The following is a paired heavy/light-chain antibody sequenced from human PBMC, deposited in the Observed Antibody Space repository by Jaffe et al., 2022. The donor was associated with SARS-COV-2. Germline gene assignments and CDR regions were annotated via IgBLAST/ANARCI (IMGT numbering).Light chain of an antibody. CDR2: AVS. Sequence: DIQLTQSPSFLSASVGDRVTITCRASRGINNYLAWYQQKPGKAPKLLIYAVSTLQSGVPSRFSGSGSGAEFTLTISSLQPEDFATYYCQQVYSYPVTFGGGTKVEI. CDR1: RGINNY. J-gene: IGKJ4*01. CDR3: QQVYSYPVT. V-gene: IGKV1-9*01.
Heavy chain of an antibody. Sequence: EVHLVESGGGLVQPGGSLRLSCSASGFTFNTYPMHWVRQAPGKGLEFVSAIDGDTYTTHYADSVRGRFTISRDNSRNTLFLQMTSLRAEDTALYHCVRYNYYSQRSPDFWGQGTLVTVSS. CDR2: IDGDTYTT. D-gene: IGHD1-20*01. J-gene: IGHJ4*02. CDR1: GFTFNTYP. CDR3: VRYNYYSQRSPDF. V-gene: IGHV3-64D*09.